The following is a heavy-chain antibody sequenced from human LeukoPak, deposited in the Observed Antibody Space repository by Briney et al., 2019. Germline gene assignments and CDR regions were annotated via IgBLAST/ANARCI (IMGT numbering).Heavy chain of an antibody. V-gene: IGHV4-59*01. D-gene: IGHD3-3*01. CDR3: ARGYYDFWSDSNWFDP. Sequence: SETLSLTCTVSGGSITTNYWSWIRQPPGKGLEWIGYIYYSGSTNYNPSLKSRVTISVDTSKNQFSLKLSSVTAADTAVYYCARGYYDFWSDSNWFDPWGQGTLVTVSS. CDR2: IYYSGST. J-gene: IGHJ5*02. CDR1: GGSITTNY.